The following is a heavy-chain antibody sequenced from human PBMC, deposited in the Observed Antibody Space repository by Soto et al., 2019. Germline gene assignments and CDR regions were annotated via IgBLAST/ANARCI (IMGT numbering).Heavy chain of an antibody. CDR3: ARGDGYNYNWFDP. CDR2: IIPILGIA. D-gene: IGHD5-12*01. CDR1: GGTFSSYT. Sequence: QVQLVQSGAEVKKPGSSVKVSCKASGGTFSSYTISWVRQAPGQGLEWMGRIIPILGIANYAQKFQGRVTITADKSTSTGYRELSSLRSEDTAVYYCARGDGYNYNWFDPWGQGTLVTVSS. V-gene: IGHV1-69*02. J-gene: IGHJ5*02.